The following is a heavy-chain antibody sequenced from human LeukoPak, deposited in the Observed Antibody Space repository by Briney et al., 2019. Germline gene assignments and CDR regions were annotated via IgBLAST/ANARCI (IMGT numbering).Heavy chain of an antibody. CDR3: ATDGPPEEVVSATFDY. CDR1: GFTFSSYS. D-gene: IGHD2-15*01. Sequence: GGSLRLSCAASGFTFSSYSMSWVRQAPGKGLEWVSVISGNGDFRYYADSVKGRFTISRDDSKNTLFLQMNSLRVEDTAVYYCATDGPPEEVVSATFDYWGQGALVTVSS. V-gene: IGHV3-23*01. J-gene: IGHJ4*02. CDR2: ISGNGDFR.